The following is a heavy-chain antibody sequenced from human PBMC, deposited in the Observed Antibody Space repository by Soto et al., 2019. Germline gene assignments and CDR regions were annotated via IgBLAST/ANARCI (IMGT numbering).Heavy chain of an antibody. CDR1: GGSFSGYY. Sequence: QVQLQQWGAGLLKPSETLSLTCAVYGGSFSGYYWSWIRQPPGKGLEWIGEINHSGSTNYNPSLKRRVTISVDTSKNPFSLTLSSVTAADTAVYYCARGPKYVDVWGQGTTVTVSS. CDR2: INHSGST. D-gene: IGHD2-2*01. J-gene: IGHJ6*02. V-gene: IGHV4-34*01. CDR3: ARGPKYVDV.